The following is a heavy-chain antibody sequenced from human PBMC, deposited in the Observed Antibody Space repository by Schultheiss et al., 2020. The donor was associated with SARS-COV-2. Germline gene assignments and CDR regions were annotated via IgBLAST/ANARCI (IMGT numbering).Heavy chain of an antibody. Sequence: SQTLSLTCTVSGGSISSGDYYWSWIRQPPGKGLEWIGYIYYSGSTIYYSGSTNYNPSLKSRVTMSVDTSKNQFSLKLSSVTAADTAVYYCARAGLWFREDYYYGMDVWGQGTTVTVSS. D-gene: IGHD3-10*01. CDR1: GGSISSGDYY. CDR2: YSGSTIYYSGST. J-gene: IGHJ6*02. V-gene: IGHV4-61*08. CDR3: ARAGLWFREDYYYGMDV.